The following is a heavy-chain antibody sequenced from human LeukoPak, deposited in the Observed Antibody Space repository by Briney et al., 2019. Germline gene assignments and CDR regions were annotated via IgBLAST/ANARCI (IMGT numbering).Heavy chain of an antibody. V-gene: IGHV3-30*02. CDR1: GFTFSSYG. J-gene: IGHJ4*02. CDR2: IRYDGSNK. Sequence: GGSLRLSCAASGFTFSSYGMHWVRQAPGKGLEWVAFIRYDGSNKYYADSVKGRFTISRDNSKNTLYLQMNSLRAEDTAVYYCAKDPHIVVVPAACLDYWGQGTLVTVSS. CDR3: AKDPHIVVVPAACLDY. D-gene: IGHD2-2*01.